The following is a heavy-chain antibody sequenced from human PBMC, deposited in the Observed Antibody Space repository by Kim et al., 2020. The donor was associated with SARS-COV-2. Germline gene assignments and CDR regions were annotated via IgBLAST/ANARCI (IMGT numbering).Heavy chain of an antibody. V-gene: IGHV1-3*01. CDR1: GYTFTSYA. Sequence: ASVKVSCKASGYTFTSYAMHWVRQAPGQRLEWMGWINAGNGNTKYSQKFQGRVTITRDTSASTAYMELSSLRSEDTAVYYCAREWLATIFGVVIEIYGMDVWGQGTTVTVSS. D-gene: IGHD3-3*01. CDR2: INAGNGNT. J-gene: IGHJ6*02. CDR3: AREWLATIFGVVIEIYGMDV.